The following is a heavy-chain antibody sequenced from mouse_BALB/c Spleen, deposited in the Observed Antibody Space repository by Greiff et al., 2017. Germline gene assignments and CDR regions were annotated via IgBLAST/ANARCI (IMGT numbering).Heavy chain of an antibody. J-gene: IGHJ2*01. D-gene: IGHD2-4*01. Sequence: QVQLQQSGAELVRPGSSVKISCKASGYAFSSYWMNWVKQRPGQGLEWIGQIYPGDGDTNYNGKFKGKATLTADKSSSTAYMQLSSLTSEDSAVYVCARAYDYDSYSFDYWGQGTTLTVSS. CDR2: IYPGDGDT. V-gene: IGHV1-80*01. CDR3: ARAYDYDSYSFDY. CDR1: GYAFSSYW.